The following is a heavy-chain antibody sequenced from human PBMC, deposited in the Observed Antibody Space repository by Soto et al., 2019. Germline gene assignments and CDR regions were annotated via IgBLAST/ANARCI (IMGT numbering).Heavy chain of an antibody. D-gene: IGHD5-18*01. CDR1: GGPFSSYA. CDR3: ARRDTAMVTPGYYYGMDV. Sequence: SVKVSCKASGGPFSSYAISWVGQAPGQGLEWMGGIIPIFGTANYAQKFQGRVTITADESTSTAYMELSSLRSEDTAVYYCARRDTAMVTPGYYYGMDVWGQGTTVTVSS. J-gene: IGHJ6*02. V-gene: IGHV1-69*13. CDR2: IIPIFGTA.